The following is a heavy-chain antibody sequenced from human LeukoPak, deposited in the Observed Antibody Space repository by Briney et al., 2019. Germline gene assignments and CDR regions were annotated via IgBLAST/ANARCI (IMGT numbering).Heavy chain of an antibody. V-gene: IGHV4-39*01. CDR1: GGSISSSSYY. CDR3: AMVRGVEPLG. D-gene: IGHD3-10*01. J-gene: IGHJ4*02. Sequence: KPSETLSLTCTVSGGSISSSSYYWGWIRQPPGKGLEWIGSIYYSGSTYYNPSLKSRVTISVDTSKNQFSLKLSSVTAADTAVYYCAMVRGVEPLGWGQGTLVTVSS. CDR2: IYYSGST.